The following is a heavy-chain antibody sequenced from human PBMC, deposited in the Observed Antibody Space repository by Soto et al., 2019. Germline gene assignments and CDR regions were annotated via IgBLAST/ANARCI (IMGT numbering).Heavy chain of an antibody. CDR2: IYYSGST. CDR3: ARVSDYDFWTGLDY. D-gene: IGHD3-3*01. V-gene: IGHV4-31*03. CDR1: GGSISSGGYY. J-gene: IGHJ4*02. Sequence: PSETLSLTCTVSGGSISSGGYYWSWIRQHPGKGLEWIGYIYYSGSTYYNPSLKSRVTISVDTSKNQLSLKLSSVTAADTAVYYCARVSDYDFWTGLDYWGQGTLVTVSS.